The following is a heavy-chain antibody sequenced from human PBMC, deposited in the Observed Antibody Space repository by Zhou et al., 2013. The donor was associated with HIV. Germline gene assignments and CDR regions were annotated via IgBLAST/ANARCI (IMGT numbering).Heavy chain of an antibody. CDR2: VDPEDGET. V-gene: IGHV1-69-2*01. J-gene: IGHJ4*02. D-gene: IGHD3-16*02. CDR1: GYTFIDYY. CDR3: ARVFVESAFDY. Sequence: EVQLVQSGAEVKKPGATVKISCKVSGYTFIDYYMHWVQQAPGKGLEWMGLVDPEDGETIYAEKFQGRVTIDHETHPRAPAYDGGESLRSDDTAVYYCARVFVESAFDYWGQGTLVTVSS.